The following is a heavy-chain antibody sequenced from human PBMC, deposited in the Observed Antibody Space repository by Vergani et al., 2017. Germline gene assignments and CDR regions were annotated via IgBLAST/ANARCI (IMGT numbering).Heavy chain of an antibody. D-gene: IGHD3-10*01. V-gene: IGHV4-59*01. Sequence: QVRLQESGPGLVKPSETLSLTCSVSGGSMSGYYWSWIRQPPGKKLEWIGYMYHSGSTNYNPSLETRVTISGDPSKNQFSLKLNSVTAADTAVYYCGRVADFYGLGSRLLDLWGQGILVTVSS. J-gene: IGHJ5*02. CDR2: MYHSGST. CDR3: GRVADFYGLGSRLLDL. CDR1: GGSMSGYY.